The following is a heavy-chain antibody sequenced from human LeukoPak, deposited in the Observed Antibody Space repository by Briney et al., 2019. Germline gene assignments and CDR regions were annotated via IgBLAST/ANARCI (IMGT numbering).Heavy chain of an antibody. CDR3: ARDQGTVTSYHYYGMDV. CDR2: ISYDGSNK. D-gene: IGHD4-11*01. Sequence: GRSLRLSCAASGFIFSNYAMHWVRQAPGKGLEWVAVISYDGSNKYYVDSVKGRFTISRDNSKKTLYLQVNSLRAEDTAVYYCARDQGTVTSYHYYGMDVWGQGTTVTVSS. J-gene: IGHJ6*02. CDR1: GFIFSNYA. V-gene: IGHV3-30*04.